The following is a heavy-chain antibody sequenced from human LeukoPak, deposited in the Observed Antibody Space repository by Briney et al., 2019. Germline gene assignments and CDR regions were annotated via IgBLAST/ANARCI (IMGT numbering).Heavy chain of an antibody. V-gene: IGHV1-2*02. J-gene: IGHJ4*02. D-gene: IGHD6-13*01. Sequence: GASVKVSCKSSGYTLTGYYMHWVRQAPGQGLEWMGGIHPKSGGTNYAQKFQGRVTMTKDTYSRTAYMELSSLRSDDTAVYYCATSGSSWYDYWGQGTLVTVSS. CDR2: IHPKSGGT. CDR1: GYTLTGYY. CDR3: ATSGSSWYDY.